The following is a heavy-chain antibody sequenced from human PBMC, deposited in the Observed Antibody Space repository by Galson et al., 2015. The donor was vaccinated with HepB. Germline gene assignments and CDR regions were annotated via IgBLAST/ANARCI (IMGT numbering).Heavy chain of an antibody. D-gene: IGHD3-10*01. V-gene: IGHV3-11*05. CDR2: ISSSSSYT. CDR3: ARDLTTSYYYGSGSDHY. Sequence: SLRLSCAASGFTFSDYYMSWIRQAPGKGLEWVSYISSSSSYTNYADSVKGRFTISRDNAKNSLYLQMNSLRAEDTAVYYCARDLTTSYYYGSGSDHYWGQGTLVTVSS. CDR1: GFTFSDYY. J-gene: IGHJ4*02.